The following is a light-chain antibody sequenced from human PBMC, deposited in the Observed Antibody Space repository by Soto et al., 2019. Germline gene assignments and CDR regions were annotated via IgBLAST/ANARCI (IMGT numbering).Light chain of an antibody. CDR3: QSYGSSPQS. V-gene: IGKV3-20*01. CDR2: DTS. J-gene: IGKJ4*01. CDR1: QSVGRNS. Sequence: EIVLTQSPGTMSLSPGERATLSCRASQSVGRNSLAWYQQAPGQAPRLLIYDTSTRATDISDRFSGSGSGTDFTLNISRLEPEDSAVYYCQSYGSSPQSFGGGTKLEIK.